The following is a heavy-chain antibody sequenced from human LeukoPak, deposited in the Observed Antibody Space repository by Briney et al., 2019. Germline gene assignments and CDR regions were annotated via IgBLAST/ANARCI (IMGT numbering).Heavy chain of an antibody. CDR1: VGTFSSYA. CDR3: AREDYGDNYYYGMDV. V-gene: IGHV1-69*04. CDR2: IIPILGIA. D-gene: IGHD4-17*01. J-gene: IGHJ6*02. Sequence: SVKVSCKASVGTFSSYAISLVRQAPGQGLEWMGRIIPILGIANYAQKFQGRVTITADKSTSTAYMELSSLRSEDTAVYYCAREDYGDNYYYGMDVWGQGTTVTVSS.